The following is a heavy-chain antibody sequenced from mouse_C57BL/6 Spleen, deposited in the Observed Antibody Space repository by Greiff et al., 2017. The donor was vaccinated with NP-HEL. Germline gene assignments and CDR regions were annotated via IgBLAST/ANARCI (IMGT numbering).Heavy chain of an antibody. J-gene: IGHJ3*01. D-gene: IGHD2-1*01. Sequence: VQLQQSGAELVKPGASVKLSCKASGYTFTSYWMHWVKQRPGRGLEWIGRIDPNSGGTKYNEKFKSKATLTVDKPSSTAYMQLSSLTSKDSAVYYGARPPYGNYEGWFAYWGQGTLVTVSA. V-gene: IGHV1-72*01. CDR1: GYTFTSYW. CDR3: ARPPYGNYEGWFAY. CDR2: IDPNSGGT.